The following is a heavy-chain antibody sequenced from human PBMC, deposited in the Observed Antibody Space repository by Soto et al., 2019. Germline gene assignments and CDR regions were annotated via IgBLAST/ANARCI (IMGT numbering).Heavy chain of an antibody. CDR2: ISVYLGTT. V-gene: IGHV1-18*01. Sequence: HLVQSGPEVKKPGASMKVSCEASGYAFSNYGISWVRQAPGQGLEWMGWISVYLGTTRDAQTFQDRLTMTTDTATNTVYMELRSLTSDDTALYFCARDSPSSGLLGTNYWGQGTRLTVSS. D-gene: IGHD6-19*01. CDR3: ARDSPSSGLLGTNY. CDR1: GYAFSNYG. J-gene: IGHJ4*02.